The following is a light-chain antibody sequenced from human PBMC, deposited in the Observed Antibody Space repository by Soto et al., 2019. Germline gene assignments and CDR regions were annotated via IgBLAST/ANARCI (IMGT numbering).Light chain of an antibody. CDR3: QQYNNWPIP. J-gene: IGKJ5*01. Sequence: EIVMTQSPSTLSVSPGERATLYCRASQNVGSNLAWYQQKPGRAPRLLIYGASTRATGIPARFSGSGSVTEFTLTISSLQSEDFAVYYCQQYNNWPIPFGQGTRLEIK. V-gene: IGKV3D-15*01. CDR2: GAS. CDR1: QNVGSN.